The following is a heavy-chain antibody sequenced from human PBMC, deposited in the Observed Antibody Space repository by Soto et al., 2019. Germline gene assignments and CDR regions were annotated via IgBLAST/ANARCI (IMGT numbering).Heavy chain of an antibody. J-gene: IGHJ5*02. Sequence: SETLSLTWTVSGGPISSVDYYWSCIRQPPGKGLEWIGYIYYSGSTNYNPSLKSRVTISVDTSKNQFSLKLSSVTAADTAVYYCARGHAPDVLLWFGELFGGWFDPWGQGTLVTVSS. CDR3: ARGHAPDVLLWFGELFGGWFDP. D-gene: IGHD3-10*01. CDR1: GGPISSVDYY. CDR2: IYYSGST. V-gene: IGHV4-30-4*01.